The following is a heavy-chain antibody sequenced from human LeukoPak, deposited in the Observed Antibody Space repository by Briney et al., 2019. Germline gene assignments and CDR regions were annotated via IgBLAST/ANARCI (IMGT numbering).Heavy chain of an antibody. J-gene: IGHJ4*02. Sequence: ASVKVSCKASGYTFTGYYMHWVRQAPGQGLEWMGWISAYNGNTNYAQKLQGRVTMTTDTSTSTAYMGLRRLRSDDTAVYYCARVETYIGGTYYLDYWGQGTLVTVSS. V-gene: IGHV1-18*04. CDR2: ISAYNGNT. CDR1: GYTFTGYY. D-gene: IGHD1-26*01. CDR3: ARVETYIGGTYYLDY.